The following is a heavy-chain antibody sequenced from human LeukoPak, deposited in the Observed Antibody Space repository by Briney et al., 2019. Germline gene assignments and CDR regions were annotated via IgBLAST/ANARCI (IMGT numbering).Heavy chain of an antibody. CDR2: IYPGDSDT. V-gene: IGHV5-51*01. J-gene: IGHJ4*02. D-gene: IGHD5-24*01. CDR1: GYSFTSYW. CDR3: ARRVGDGYNSAYFDY. Sequence: GESLKISCKGSGYSFTSYWIGWVRQMPGKGLEWMGIIYPGDSDTRYSPSFQGQVTISADKSISTAYLQWSSLKASDTAMYCCARRVGDGYNSAYFDYWGQGTLVTVSS.